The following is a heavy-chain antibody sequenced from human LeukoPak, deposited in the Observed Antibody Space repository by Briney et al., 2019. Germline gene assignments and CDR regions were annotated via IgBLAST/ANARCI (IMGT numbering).Heavy chain of an antibody. CDR3: ARGSDSGGYPQDY. D-gene: IGHD5-12*01. J-gene: IGHJ4*02. CDR1: GFTFSTYS. Sequence: GGSLRLSCAASGFTFSTYSMNWVRQAPGKGLEWVSYISSSSSTIYYADSVKGRFTISRDNAKNSLYLQMNSLRAEDTAVYYCARGSDSGGYPQDYWGQGTLVTVSS. V-gene: IGHV3-48*01. CDR2: ISSSSSTI.